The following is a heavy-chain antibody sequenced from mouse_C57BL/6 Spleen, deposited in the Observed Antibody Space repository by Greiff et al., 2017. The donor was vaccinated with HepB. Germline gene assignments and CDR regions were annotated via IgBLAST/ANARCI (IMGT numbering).Heavy chain of an antibody. CDR2: ISSGSSTI. J-gene: IGHJ3*01. CDR1: GFTFSDYG. D-gene: IGHD2-4*01. Sequence: EVKLQESGGGLVKPGGSLKLSCAASGFTFSDYGMHWVRQAPEKGLEWVAYISSGSSTIYYADTVKGRFTISRDNAKNTLFLQMTSLRSEDTAMYYCARPGDDYSWFAYWGQGTLVTVSA. CDR3: ARPGDDYSWFAY. V-gene: IGHV5-17*01.